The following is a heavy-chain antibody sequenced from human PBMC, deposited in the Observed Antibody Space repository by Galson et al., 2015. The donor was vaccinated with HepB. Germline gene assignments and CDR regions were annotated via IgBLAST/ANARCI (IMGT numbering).Heavy chain of an antibody. Sequence: SVKVSCKASGYTFTSYYMHWVRQAPGQGLEWMGIINPSGGSTSYAQKFQGRVTMTRDTSTSTVYMELSSLRSEDTAVYYCARDPIVVVTGRSAFDIWGQGTMVTVSS. CDR3: ARDPIVVVTGRSAFDI. CDR2: INPSGGST. V-gene: IGHV1-46*01. CDR1: GYTFTSYY. J-gene: IGHJ3*02. D-gene: IGHD2-21*02.